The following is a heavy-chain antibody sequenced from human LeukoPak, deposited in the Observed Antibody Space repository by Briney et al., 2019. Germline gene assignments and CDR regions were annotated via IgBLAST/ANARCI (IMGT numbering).Heavy chain of an antibody. Sequence: ASVKVSCKASGYTFTGYYMHWVRQAPGQGLEWMGWINPNSGGTNYAQKFQGRVTMTRDTSISTAYMELSRLRSDDTAVYYCARNLGYGDYVLAYWGQGTLVTVSS. CDR1: GYTFTGYY. CDR3: ARNLGYGDYVLAY. J-gene: IGHJ4*02. V-gene: IGHV1-2*02. D-gene: IGHD4-17*01. CDR2: INPNSGGT.